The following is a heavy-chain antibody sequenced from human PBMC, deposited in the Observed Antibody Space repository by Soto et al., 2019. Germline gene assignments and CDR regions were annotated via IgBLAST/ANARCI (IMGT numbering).Heavy chain of an antibody. J-gene: IGHJ4*02. V-gene: IGHV1-69*06. D-gene: IGHD2-2*02. CDR3: TLSRDKRYWSSTSCYTFFDY. Sequence: QVQLVQSGAEVKKPGSSVKVSCKASGGTFSSYAISWVRQAPGQGLEWMGGIIPIFGTANYAQKFQGRVTSTADKSTSKAYMELSSLTSEDTAVYYCTLSRDKRYWSSTSCYTFFDYWGQGTLVTVSS. CDR1: GGTFSSYA. CDR2: IIPIFGTA.